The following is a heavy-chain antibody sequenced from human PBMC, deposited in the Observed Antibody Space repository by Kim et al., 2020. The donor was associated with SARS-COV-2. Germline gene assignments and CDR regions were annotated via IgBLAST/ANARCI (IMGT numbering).Heavy chain of an antibody. D-gene: IGHD6-13*01. Sequence: SETLSLTCTVSGGSISSYYWSWIRQPPGKGLEWIGYIYYSGSTNYNPSLKSRVTISVDTSKNQFSLKLSSVTAADTAVYYCARDGEYSSSWDNWFDPWGQGTLVTVSS. V-gene: IGHV4-59*13. CDR3: ARDGEYSSSWDNWFDP. CDR2: IYYSGST. J-gene: IGHJ5*02. CDR1: GGSISSYY.